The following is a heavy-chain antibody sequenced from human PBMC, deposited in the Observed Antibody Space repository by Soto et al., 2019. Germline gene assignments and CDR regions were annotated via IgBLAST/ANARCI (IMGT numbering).Heavy chain of an antibody. J-gene: IGHJ4*02. CDR1: GFTFGFYA. CDR3: AKDPYGSGGFFDY. CDR2: ISGSGGTT. D-gene: IGHD3-10*01. Sequence: EVQLLESGGGLVQPGGSLRLSCAASGFTFGFYAMSWVRQAPGKGLEWVSSISGSGGTTYYADSVKGRFTVSRDHSTNTLYLQMNRLRAEDTAVYYCAKDPYGSGGFFDYWGQGTLVTVSS. V-gene: IGHV3-23*01.